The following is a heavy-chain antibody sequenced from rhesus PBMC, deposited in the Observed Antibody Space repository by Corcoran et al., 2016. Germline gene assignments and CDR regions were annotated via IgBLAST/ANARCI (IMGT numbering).Heavy chain of an antibody. CDR1: RGSIRSGSYY. CDR2: ITYRGST. J-gene: IGHJ4*01. Sequence: QVQLQESGPVLAKPSDTLSFTCAVSRGSIRSGSYYSRWARPPPGKGLDWIGYITYRGSTSYNPPLKSRVTISRDTSQNHFALKLSSVTAAATAVYYCARDGPGTFDYWGQGVLVTVSS. D-gene: IGHD1-38*01. V-gene: IGHV4-122*02. CDR3: ARDGPGTFDY.